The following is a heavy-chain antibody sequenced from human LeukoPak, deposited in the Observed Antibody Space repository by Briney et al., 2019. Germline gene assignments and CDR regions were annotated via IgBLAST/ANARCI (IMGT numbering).Heavy chain of an antibody. J-gene: IGHJ4*02. Sequence: SVKVSCKASGGTFSSYAISWVRQAAGQGLEWMGGLIPIFGTANYAQKFQGRVTITTDESTSTAYMELSSLRSEDTAVYYCARGRPGSARHNYFDYWGQGTLVTVSS. CDR1: GGTFSSYA. D-gene: IGHD6-6*01. V-gene: IGHV1-69*05. CDR3: ARGRPGSARHNYFDY. CDR2: LIPIFGTA.